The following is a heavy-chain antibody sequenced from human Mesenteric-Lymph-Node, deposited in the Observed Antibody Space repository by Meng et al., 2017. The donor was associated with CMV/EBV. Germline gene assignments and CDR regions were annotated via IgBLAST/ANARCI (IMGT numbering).Heavy chain of an antibody. D-gene: IGHD3-22*01. J-gene: IGHJ2*01. CDR3: ARYDSSAYYYGWYFDL. CDR2: IKQDGSEK. V-gene: IGHV3-7*01. CDR1: GFTFSSYW. Sequence: LSLTCAASGFTFSSYWMSWVRQAPGKGLEWVANIKQDGSEKYYVDSVKGRFTISRDNAKNSLYLQMNSLRAEDTAVYSCARYDSSAYYYGWYFDLWGRGTLVTVSS.